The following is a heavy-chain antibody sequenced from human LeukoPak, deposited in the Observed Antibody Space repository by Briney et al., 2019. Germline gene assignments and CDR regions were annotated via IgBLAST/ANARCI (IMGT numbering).Heavy chain of an antibody. D-gene: IGHD3-10*01. CDR1: GDSISNHY. Sequence: PSETLSLTCTVSGDSISNHYWSWIRQPPGKGLEWIGYIYYTGSTNCNPSLRSRVTISVDTSKNQFSLRLNSVTAADAAVYYCARYGSGAYGFDMWGQGTMVTVSS. J-gene: IGHJ3*02. CDR3: ARYGSGAYGFDM. CDR2: IYYTGST. V-gene: IGHV4-59*08.